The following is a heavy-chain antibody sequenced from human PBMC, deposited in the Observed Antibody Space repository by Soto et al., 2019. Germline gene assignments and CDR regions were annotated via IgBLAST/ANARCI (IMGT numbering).Heavy chain of an antibody. CDR1: GFTFSSYD. J-gene: IGHJ4*02. D-gene: IGHD3-10*01. Sequence: EVQLVESGGGLVQPGGSLRLSCAASGFTFSSYDMHWVRQATGKGLEWVSAIGTAGDTYYPGSVKGRFTISRENAKNSLYLQMNSLRAEDTAVYYCAMGYGGNTIFDYWGQGTLVTVSS. V-gene: IGHV3-13*01. CDR3: AMGYGGNTIFDY. CDR2: IGTAGDT.